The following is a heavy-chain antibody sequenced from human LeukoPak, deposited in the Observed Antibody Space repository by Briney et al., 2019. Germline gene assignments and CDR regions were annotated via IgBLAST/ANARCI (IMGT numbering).Heavy chain of an antibody. V-gene: IGHV4-59*08. CDR1: GGSISSYY. Sequence: PSETLSLTCTVSGGSISSYYWSWIRQPPGKGLEWIGYIYYSGSTNYNPSLKSRVTISVDTSKNQFSLKLSSVTAADTAVYYCATSSSSAFFDYWGQGTLVTVSS. J-gene: IGHJ4*02. CDR2: IYYSGST. CDR3: ATSSSSAFFDY. D-gene: IGHD6-6*01.